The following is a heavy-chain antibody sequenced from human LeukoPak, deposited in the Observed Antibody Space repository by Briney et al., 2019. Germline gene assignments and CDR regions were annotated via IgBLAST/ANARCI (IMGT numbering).Heavy chain of an antibody. V-gene: IGHV3-11*04. CDR1: GFTFSDYY. D-gene: IGHD3-9*01. CDR2: ISSSGSTI. Sequence: GGSLRLSCAASGFTFSDYYMSWIRQAPGKGLEWVSYISSSGSTIYYADSVKGRFTISRDNAKNSLYLQMNSLRAEDTAVYYCARPPDILTGYYTLDYWGQGTLVTVSS. CDR3: ARPPDILTGYYTLDY. J-gene: IGHJ4*02.